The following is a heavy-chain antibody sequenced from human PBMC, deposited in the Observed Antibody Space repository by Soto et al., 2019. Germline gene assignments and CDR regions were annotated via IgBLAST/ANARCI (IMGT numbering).Heavy chain of an antibody. J-gene: IGHJ6*02. V-gene: IGHV3-23*01. CDR3: AKDRGAVYYYYFGMDV. CDR2: ISGSGGST. D-gene: IGHD3-10*01. Sequence: GGSLRLSCAASGFTFSSYAMSWVRQAPGKGLEWVSAISGSGGSTYYADSVKGRFTISRDNSKNTLYLQMNSLRAEDTAVYYCAKDRGAVYYYYFGMDVWGQGTTVTVSS. CDR1: GFTFSSYA.